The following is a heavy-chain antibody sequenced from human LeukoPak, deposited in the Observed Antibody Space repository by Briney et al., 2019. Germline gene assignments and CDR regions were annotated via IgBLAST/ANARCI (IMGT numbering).Heavy chain of an antibody. CDR3: ARDRINSAYYDSSGYLPDY. V-gene: IGHV3-21*01. J-gene: IGHJ4*02. CDR2: ISSSSSYI. D-gene: IGHD3-22*01. Sequence: GGSLRLSCAASGFTFSSYSMNWVRQAPGKGLEWVSSISSSSSYIYYADSVKGRFTISRDNAKNSLYLQMNSLRAEDTAVYHCARDRINSAYYDSSGYLPDYWGQGTLVTVSS. CDR1: GFTFSSYS.